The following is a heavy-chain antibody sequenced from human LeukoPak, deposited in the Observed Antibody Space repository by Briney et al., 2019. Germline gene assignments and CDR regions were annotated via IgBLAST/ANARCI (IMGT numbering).Heavy chain of an antibody. V-gene: IGHV4-34*01. CDR3: ARGYYGSGSHCCHMDV. Sequence: SETLSLTCAVYVGSFSGYYWSWIRQPPGKGLEWIGEINHSGSTNYNSSLKSRVTISVDTSKNQFSLKLSSVTAADVAVYYCARGYYGSGSHCCHMDVWGKGTTITVS. CDR2: INHSGST. D-gene: IGHD3-10*01. J-gene: IGHJ6*03. CDR1: VGSFSGYY.